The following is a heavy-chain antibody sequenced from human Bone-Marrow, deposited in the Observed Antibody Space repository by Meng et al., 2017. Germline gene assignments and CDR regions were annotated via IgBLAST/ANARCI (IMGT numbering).Heavy chain of an antibody. CDR1: GGSFSGYY. J-gene: IGHJ5*02. V-gene: IGHV4-34*01. D-gene: IGHD3-10*01. CDR3: AREVSPYYYGSGSENWFDP. CDR2: INHSGST. Sequence: QQWGAGRLNPSQPLSLPCAVYGGSFSGYYWSWIRQPPGKGLEWIGEINHSGSTNYNPSLKSRVTISVDTSKNQFSLKLSSVTAADTAVYYCAREVSPYYYGSGSENWFDPWGQGTLVTVSS.